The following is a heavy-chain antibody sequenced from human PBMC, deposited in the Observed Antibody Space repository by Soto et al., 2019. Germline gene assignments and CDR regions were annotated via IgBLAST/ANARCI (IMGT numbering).Heavy chain of an antibody. V-gene: IGHV1-18*01. D-gene: IGHD3-10*01. CDR1: GYTFFTYD. CDR2: ISTYSGDT. CDR3: ATPHYGSGSYYTRGWFDP. J-gene: IGHJ5*02. Sequence: GASVKVSCKASGYTFFTYDISWVRQAPGQGLEWMGWISTYSGDTKYAQKFQGRVTMTEDTSTDTAYMELSSLRSEDTAVYYCATPHYGSGSYYTRGWFDPWGQGTLVTVSS.